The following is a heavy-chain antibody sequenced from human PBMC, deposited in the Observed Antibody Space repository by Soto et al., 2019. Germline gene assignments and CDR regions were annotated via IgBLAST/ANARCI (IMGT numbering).Heavy chain of an antibody. D-gene: IGHD3-16*02. Sequence: PGGSLRLSCADSGFTFSSYWMHWVRQAPGKGLVWVSRINSDGSSTSYADSVKGRFTISRDNAKNTLYLQMNSLRAEDTAVYYCASPSLSDYYYYYGMDVWGQGTTVTVSS. CDR2: INSDGSST. J-gene: IGHJ6*02. CDR1: GFTFSSYW. CDR3: ASPSLSDYYYYYGMDV. V-gene: IGHV3-74*01.